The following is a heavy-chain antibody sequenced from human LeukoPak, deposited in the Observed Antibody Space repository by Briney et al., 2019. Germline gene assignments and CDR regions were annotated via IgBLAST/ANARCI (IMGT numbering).Heavy chain of an antibody. J-gene: IGHJ4*02. CDR1: GGTFNNYA. D-gene: IGHD2-2*01. V-gene: IGHV1-69*06. Sequence: ASVKVSCKASGGTFNNYAINWVRQAPGQGLEWMGGIIPIFGSSNYAQKFQGRVTTTADKATSTAYMELSSLRSEDTAVYYCAGGRTDIVVVPATLRNYYFDYWGQGTLVTVSS. CDR3: AGGRTDIVVVPATLRNYYFDY. CDR2: IIPIFGSS.